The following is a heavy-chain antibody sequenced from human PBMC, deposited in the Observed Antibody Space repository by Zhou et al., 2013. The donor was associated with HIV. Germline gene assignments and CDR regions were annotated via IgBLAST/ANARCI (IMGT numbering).Heavy chain of an antibody. CDR1: GYTFSSHV. CDR3: ARNRRIAASGPDAFDI. V-gene: IGHV1-18*01. Sequence: QVQLVQSGAEVKKPGASVKVSCQASGYTFSSHVISWVRQAPGQGLEWMGWISSFRGHTNYAQNFQGRVTVTRDTSISAAYMELNRLKSDDTAVYYCARNRRIAASGPDAFDIWGQGTLVTVSS. D-gene: IGHD6-13*01. CDR2: ISSFRGHT. J-gene: IGHJ3*02.